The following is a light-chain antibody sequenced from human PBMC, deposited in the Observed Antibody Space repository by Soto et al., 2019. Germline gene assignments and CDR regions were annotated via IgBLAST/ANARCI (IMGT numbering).Light chain of an antibody. Sequence: QSALTQPASVSVSPGQSITISFTGTSSDGGGYNCVSWYQQHPGKAPKLMIYEVSNRPSWVSNRFSGSKSVNTASLTISWLQAEDEADYSCRSYTSSSTLYVFGTGTKVTVL. CDR1: SSDGGGYNC. CDR3: RSYTSSSTLYV. J-gene: IGLJ1*01. CDR2: EVS. V-gene: IGLV2-14*01.